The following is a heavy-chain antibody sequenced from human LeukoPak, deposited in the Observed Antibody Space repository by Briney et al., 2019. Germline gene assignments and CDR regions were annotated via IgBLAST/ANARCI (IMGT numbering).Heavy chain of an antibody. CDR2: INPSGGST. Sequence: GSVKVSCKASGYTFTTNFFHWLGQPPEQGLKWLEKINPSGGSTSYAQKFQGRVTMTRDMSTSTVYMELSSLRSEDTAVYYCAREPGGSYYMDVWGKGTTVTVSS. V-gene: IGHV1-46*01. CDR3: AREPGGSYYMDV. J-gene: IGHJ6*03. D-gene: IGHD1-26*01. CDR1: GYTFTTNF.